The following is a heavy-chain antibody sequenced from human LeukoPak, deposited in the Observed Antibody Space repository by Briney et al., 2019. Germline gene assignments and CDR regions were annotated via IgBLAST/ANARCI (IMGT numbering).Heavy chain of an antibody. D-gene: IGHD3-22*01. Sequence: GGSLRLSCAASGFTFSSYWMSWVRQAPGKGLEWVANIKQDGSEKYYMDSVKGRFTISRDNAKNSLYLQMNSLRAEDTAVYYCAKAVVPVISQHYFDYWGQGTLVTVSS. CDR3: AKAVVPVISQHYFDY. J-gene: IGHJ4*02. CDR2: IKQDGSEK. V-gene: IGHV3-7*03. CDR1: GFTFSSYW.